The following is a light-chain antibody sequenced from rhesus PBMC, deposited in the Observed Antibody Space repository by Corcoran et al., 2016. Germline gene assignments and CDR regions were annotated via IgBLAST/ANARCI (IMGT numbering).Light chain of an antibody. Sequence: DIQMTQSPSSLSVSIGDRVTITCRASENVNNYLNWYQQKPGKAPKHLIDKASTLQSGVPSRFSGSGSGTDYTFTISRLQPEDVATYYCQHGYGTPWTFGQGTKVEIK. CDR2: KAS. J-gene: IGKJ1*01. CDR1: ENVNNY. CDR3: QHGYGTPWT. V-gene: IGKV1-74*01.